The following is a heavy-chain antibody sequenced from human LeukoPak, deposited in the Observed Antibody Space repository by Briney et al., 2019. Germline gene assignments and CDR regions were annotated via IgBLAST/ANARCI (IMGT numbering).Heavy chain of an antibody. CDR2: IKRRSDGGTA. Sequence: GGSLRLSCVASGFTLSTHWMSWVRQAPGKGLEWVGRIKRRSDGGTADCAAPMKGRFTISRDDSKNTLYLQMNSLKTEDTAVYYCTTVTDGASDYWGQGTLVTVSS. J-gene: IGHJ4*02. V-gene: IGHV3-15*01. CDR3: TTVTDGASDY. D-gene: IGHD3-10*01. CDR1: GFTLSTHW.